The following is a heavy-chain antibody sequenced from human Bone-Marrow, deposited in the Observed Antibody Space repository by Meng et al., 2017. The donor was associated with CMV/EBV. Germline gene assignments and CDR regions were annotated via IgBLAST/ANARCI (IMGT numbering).Heavy chain of an antibody. CDR3: AKVEWFGELPLDY. V-gene: IGHV3-11*01. CDR2: ISSSGSTI. CDR1: GFTFSDYY. Sequence: GGSLRLSCAASGFTFSDYYMSWIRQAPGKGLEWVSYISSSGSTIYYADSVKGRFTISRDNAKNSLYLQMNSLRAEDTAVYYCAKVEWFGELPLDYWGQGTLVTVSS. D-gene: IGHD3-10*01. J-gene: IGHJ4*02.